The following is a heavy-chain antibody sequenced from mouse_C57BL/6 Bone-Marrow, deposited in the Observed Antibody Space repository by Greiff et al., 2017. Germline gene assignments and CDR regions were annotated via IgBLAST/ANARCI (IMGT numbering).Heavy chain of an antibody. J-gene: IGHJ2*01. Sequence: VQLQQSGAELVRPGASVTLSCKASGYTFTDYEMHWVKQTPVHGLEWIGAIDPETGGTAYNQKFKGKAILTADKSSSTAYMELRSLTSEDSAVYYCTRSFITTVDYFDYWGQGTTLTVSS. CDR3: TRSFITTVDYFDY. CDR1: GYTFTDYE. D-gene: IGHD1-1*01. CDR2: IDPETGGT. V-gene: IGHV1-15*01.